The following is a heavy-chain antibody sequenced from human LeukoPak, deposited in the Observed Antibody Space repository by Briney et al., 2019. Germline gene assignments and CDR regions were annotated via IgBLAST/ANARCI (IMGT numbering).Heavy chain of an antibody. V-gene: IGHV3-7*01. J-gene: IGHJ4*02. Sequence: PGGSLRLSCAASGFTSSSYWMTWVRQAPGKGLEWVANIKQDGSEKYYVDSVKGRFTISRDNAKNSLYLQMSGLRAEDTAVYYCARGYNRFDYWGQGTLVTVSS. CDR1: GFTSSSYW. D-gene: IGHD1-14*01. CDR2: IKQDGSEK. CDR3: ARGYNRFDY.